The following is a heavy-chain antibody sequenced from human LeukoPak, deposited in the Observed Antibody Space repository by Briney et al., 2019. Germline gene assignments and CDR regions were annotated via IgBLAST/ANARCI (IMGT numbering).Heavy chain of an antibody. J-gene: IGHJ4*02. CDR3: LGSNIAAV. CDR1: GFTFDDYG. V-gene: IGHV3-7*01. CDR2: INHDGSEK. D-gene: IGHD6-13*01. Sequence: PGGSLRLSCADSGFTFDDYGMNWVRQAPGKGLEWVSGKGLEWVANINHDGSEKYYVDSVKGRFTISRDNAKNSLYLQMNSLRAEDTADYYCLGSNIAAVWGQGTLVTVSS.